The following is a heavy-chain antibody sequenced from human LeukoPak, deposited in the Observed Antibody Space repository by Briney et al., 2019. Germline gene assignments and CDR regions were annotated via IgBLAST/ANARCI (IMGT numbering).Heavy chain of an antibody. Sequence: GGSLRLSCAASGFVFSKYGMHWVRQAPGKGLEWVAFIRSDGSETYYADSVRGRLALSRDNSKTTLFLQMNSLRLEDTAVYYCARDRDWNKYFDYWGQGTLVAV. V-gene: IGHV3-30*02. J-gene: IGHJ4*02. CDR2: IRSDGSET. CDR3: ARDRDWNKYFDY. CDR1: GFVFSKYG. D-gene: IGHD2-21*01.